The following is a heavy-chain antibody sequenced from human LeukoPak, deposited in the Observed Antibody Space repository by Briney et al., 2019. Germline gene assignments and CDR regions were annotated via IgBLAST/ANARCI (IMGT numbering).Heavy chain of an antibody. CDR2: IYYSGST. CDR1: GGSISSSSYY. D-gene: IGHD3-3*01. Sequence: SETLSLTCTVSGGSISSSSYYWGWIRQPPGKGLEWIGSIYYSGSTYYNPSLKSRVTISVDTSKNQFSLKLSSVTAADTAVYYCARSHQTYDFWRDLQFGMDVWGQGTTVTVSS. CDR3: ARSHQTYDFWRDLQFGMDV. J-gene: IGHJ6*02. V-gene: IGHV4-39*07.